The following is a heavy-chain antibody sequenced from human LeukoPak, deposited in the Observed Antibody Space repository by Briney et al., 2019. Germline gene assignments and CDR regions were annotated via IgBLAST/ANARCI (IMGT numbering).Heavy chain of an antibody. V-gene: IGHV1-2*02. J-gene: IGHJ5*02. Sequence: ASVKVSCKSSGYTFTGYYMRWVRQAPGQGLEWMGWINPNSGGTNYAQKFQGRVTMTRDTSISTAYMELSRLRSDDTAVYYCARERGIAAAGTWGQGTLVTVSS. CDR3: ARERGIAAAGT. D-gene: IGHD6-13*01. CDR1: GYTFTGYY. CDR2: INPNSGGT.